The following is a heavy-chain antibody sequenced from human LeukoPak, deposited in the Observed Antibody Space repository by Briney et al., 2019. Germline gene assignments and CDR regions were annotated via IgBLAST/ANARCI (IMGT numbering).Heavy chain of an antibody. V-gene: IGHV3-30*18. Sequence: GGSQRLSCAASGFTFSSYGMHWVRQAPGKGLEWVAVISYDGSNKYYADSVKGRFTISRDNSKNTLYLQMNSLRAEDTAVYYCAKVLMIFGGYGMDVWGQGTTVTVSS. CDR3: AKVLMIFGGYGMDV. CDR2: ISYDGSNK. CDR1: GFTFSSYG. J-gene: IGHJ6*02. D-gene: IGHD3-3*01.